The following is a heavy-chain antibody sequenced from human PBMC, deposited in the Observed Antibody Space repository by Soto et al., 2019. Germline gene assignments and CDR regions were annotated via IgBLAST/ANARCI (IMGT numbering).Heavy chain of an antibody. V-gene: IGHV4-34*01. CDR3: ASAMTTVTRRYYYGMDV. D-gene: IGHD4-4*01. J-gene: IGHJ6*02. CDR2: INHSGST. Sequence: PSETLSLTCAVYGGSFSGYYWSWIRQPPGKGLEWIGEINHSGSTNYNPSLKSRVTISVDTSKNQFSLKLSSVTAADTAVYYCASAMTTVTRRYYYGMDVWGQGTTVTVSS. CDR1: GGSFSGYY.